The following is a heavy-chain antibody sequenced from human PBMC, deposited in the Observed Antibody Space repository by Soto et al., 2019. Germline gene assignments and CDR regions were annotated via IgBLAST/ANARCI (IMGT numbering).Heavy chain of an antibody. D-gene: IGHD4-17*01. V-gene: IGHV1-18*01. CDR3: ARDSDYIIAY. CDR2: THTYNGNR. Sequence: QVQLVQSGGEVKKPGASVKVSCKASGYTFTSYGISWVRQAPRQGLEWVGWTHTYNGNRNFAQKFQGRVTLTTDTSTSTAYMELRSLRSDDTAVYYCARDSDYIIAYWGQGTLVTVSS. CDR1: GYTFTSYG. J-gene: IGHJ4*02.